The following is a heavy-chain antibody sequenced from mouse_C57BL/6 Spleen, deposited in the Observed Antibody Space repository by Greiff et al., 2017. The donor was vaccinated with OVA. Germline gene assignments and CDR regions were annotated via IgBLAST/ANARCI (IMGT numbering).Heavy chain of an antibody. CDR1: GFTFSDYY. D-gene: IGHD3-3*01. V-gene: IGHV5-16*01. CDR2: INYDGSST. CDR3: ARGGRYFDV. J-gene: IGHJ1*03. Sequence: EVKLMESEGGLVQPGSSMKLSCTASGFTFSDYYMAWVRQVPEKGLEWVANINYDGSSTYYLDSLKSRFIISRDNAKNILYLQMSSLKSEDTATYYCARGGRYFDVWGTGTTVTVSS.